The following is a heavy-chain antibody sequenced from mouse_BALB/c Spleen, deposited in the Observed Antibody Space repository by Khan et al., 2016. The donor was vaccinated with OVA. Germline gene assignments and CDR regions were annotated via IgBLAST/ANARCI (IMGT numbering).Heavy chain of an antibody. D-gene: IGHD3-3*01. CDR3: TRRDAWFAY. Sequence: EVQLVESGGGLVQPGGSMKLSCAASGFTFSDAWMDWVRQSPEKGLEWVAGIRSKANNNATYYAESVKGRLTISRDDSKSSVYLQMNSLRADDTGIYYGTRRDAWFAYWGQGTLVTVSA. J-gene: IGHJ3*01. CDR2: IRSKANNNAT. V-gene: IGHV6-6*01. CDR1: GFTFSDAW.